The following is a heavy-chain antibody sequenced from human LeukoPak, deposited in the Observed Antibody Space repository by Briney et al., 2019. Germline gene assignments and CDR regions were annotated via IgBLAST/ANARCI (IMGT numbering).Heavy chain of an antibody. CDR2: LQSGGVT. Sequence: GGSLRLSCAASGFTFSSYAMSWVRQAPGKGLEWVSILQSGGVTEYTDSVTGRFTVSRDESKNTLYLQTNSLTAEDTAVYYCARHREDIWSGFDYWGQGTLVTVPS. D-gene: IGHD3-3*01. J-gene: IGHJ4*02. V-gene: IGHV3-66*04. CDR1: GFTFSSYA. CDR3: ARHREDIWSGFDY.